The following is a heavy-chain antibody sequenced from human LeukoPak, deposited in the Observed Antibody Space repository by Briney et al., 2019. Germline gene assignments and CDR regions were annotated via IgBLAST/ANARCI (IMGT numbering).Heavy chain of an antibody. CDR3: ARTITIFGVVTPYYMDV. V-gene: IGHV1-69*13. CDR2: IIPIFGTA. J-gene: IGHJ6*03. Sequence: SVKVSCKASGGTFSSYAISWERQAPAQGLEWMGGIIPIFGTANYAQKFQGRVTITADESTSTAYMELSSLRSEDTAVYYCARTITIFGVVTPYYMDVWGKGTTVTVSS. CDR1: GGTFSSYA. D-gene: IGHD3-3*01.